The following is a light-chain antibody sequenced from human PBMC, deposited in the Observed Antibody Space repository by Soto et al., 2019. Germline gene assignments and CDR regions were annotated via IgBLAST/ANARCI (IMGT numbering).Light chain of an antibody. CDR1: SSDVGGYNY. J-gene: IGLJ1*01. Sequence: QSALTQPASVSGSPGQSIAISCTGTSSDVGGYNYVSWYQQHPGKAPKLMIFDVSNRPSGVSNRFSGSKSGNTASLTISGPQAEDEADYYCSSYTSSGTLYVFGTGTKVTVL. CDR2: DVS. CDR3: SSYTSSGTLYV. V-gene: IGLV2-14*01.